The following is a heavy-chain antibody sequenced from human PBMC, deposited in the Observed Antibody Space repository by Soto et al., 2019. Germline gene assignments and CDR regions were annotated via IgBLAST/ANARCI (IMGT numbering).Heavy chain of an antibody. D-gene: IGHD3-3*01. CDR2: IGGRGVNT. V-gene: IGHV3-23*01. CDR1: GFTFGTYA. CDR3: AKRGDDFRSGYYYYFDH. Sequence: GESLKISCAASGFTFGTYAMSWVRQAPGKGLEWVSAIGGRGVNTLYADSVKGRFTISRDNSKNTLYLQMNSLRVEDTAVYYCAKRGDDFRSGYYYYFDHWGLGTLVTVSS. J-gene: IGHJ4*02.